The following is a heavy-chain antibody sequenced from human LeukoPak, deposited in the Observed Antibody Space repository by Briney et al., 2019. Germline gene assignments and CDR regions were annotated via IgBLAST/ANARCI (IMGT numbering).Heavy chain of an antibody. CDR2: IQHSGST. Sequence: PSETLSLTCTVSGYSVSSGYYWAWIRQPPGKGLEWIGSIQHSGSTYYNPSLKSRVIMSVDTAKNQFSLKLSSVTAADTAVYYCARGFRSCDFWGQGTLVTVSS. V-gene: IGHV4-38-2*02. J-gene: IGHJ4*02. CDR1: GYSVSSGYY. CDR3: ARGFRSCDF. D-gene: IGHD2-21*01.